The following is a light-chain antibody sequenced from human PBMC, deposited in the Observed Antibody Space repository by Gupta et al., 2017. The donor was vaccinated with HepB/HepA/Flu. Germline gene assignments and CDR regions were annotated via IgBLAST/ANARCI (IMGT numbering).Light chain of an antibody. Sequence: ETVLTHSPGTLSLSPGARATLSCRASQSLTRNYLAWYQQKPGQSPRPLISGASTRATGIPDRFSGSGYGRDFTLTISRREQEDVAVYYCQQYCESPSWTFGQGTKVEIK. CDR1: QSLTRNY. V-gene: IGKV3-20*01. J-gene: IGKJ1*01. CDR2: GAS. CDR3: QQYCESPSWT.